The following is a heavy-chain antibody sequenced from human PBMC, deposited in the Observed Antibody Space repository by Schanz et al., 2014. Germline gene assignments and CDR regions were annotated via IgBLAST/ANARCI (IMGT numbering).Heavy chain of an antibody. CDR1: GGTFSSFG. Sequence: VQLEQSGAEVKKPGSSVKVSCKASGGTFSSFGINWVRQAPGQGLEWMGWISAYNGHTDYAQKLQGRVTLTTDTSTSTAYMELRNLRSDDTAVYYCARAKRFGDMDVWGQGTLVTVSS. CDR3: ARAKRFGDMDV. J-gene: IGHJ4*02. D-gene: IGHD3-10*01. V-gene: IGHV1-18*01. CDR2: ISAYNGHT.